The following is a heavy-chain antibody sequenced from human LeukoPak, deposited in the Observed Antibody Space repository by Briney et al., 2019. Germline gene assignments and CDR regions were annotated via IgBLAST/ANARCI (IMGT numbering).Heavy chain of an antibody. CDR3: AREQWLPYFDY. Sequence: TSETLSLTCTVSGGSISSGGYYWSWIRQPAGKGLEWIGRIYIGGSTNYNPSLKSRVIISKDTSKNQFSLKLSSVTAADTAVYYCAREQWLPYFDYWGQGTLVTVSS. V-gene: IGHV4-61*02. J-gene: IGHJ4*02. D-gene: IGHD6-19*01. CDR1: GGSISSGGYY. CDR2: IYIGGST.